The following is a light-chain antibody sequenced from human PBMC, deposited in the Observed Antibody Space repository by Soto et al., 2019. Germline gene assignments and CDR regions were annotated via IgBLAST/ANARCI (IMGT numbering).Light chain of an antibody. J-gene: IGKJ2*01. CDR2: DTS. Sequence: DIVLTQSPATLPLSPGERATLSCKASQSVSSSHLAWYQQKVGQPPRLLLHDTSTRATGVPDRFSGSGSGTDFTLTISRLEPEDFAMYYCQQFGNSLYTFGQGTKLDIK. CDR3: QQFGNSLYT. V-gene: IGKV3-20*01. CDR1: QSVSSSH.